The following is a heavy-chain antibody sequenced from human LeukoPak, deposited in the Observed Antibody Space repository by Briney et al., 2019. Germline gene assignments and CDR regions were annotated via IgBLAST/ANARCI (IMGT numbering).Heavy chain of an antibody. V-gene: IGHV3-66*01. J-gene: IGHJ4*02. CDR1: GFTFDDYA. CDR2: IYSGGST. Sequence: GRSLRLSCAASGFTFDDYAMHWVRQAPGKGLEWVSVIYSGGSTYYADSVKGRFTISRDNSKNTLYLQMNSLRAEDTAVYYCAGGARRQQPFDYWGQGTLVTVSS. D-gene: IGHD6-13*01. CDR3: AGGARRQQPFDY.